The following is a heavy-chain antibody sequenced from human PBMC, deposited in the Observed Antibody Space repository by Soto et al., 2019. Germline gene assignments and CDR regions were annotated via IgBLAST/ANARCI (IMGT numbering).Heavy chain of an antibody. CDR3: SAREYRYYYGMDV. CDR1: GYTFTSYY. J-gene: IGHJ6*02. D-gene: IGHD2-2*01. V-gene: IGHV1-46*01. Sequence: GASVKVSCKASGYTFTSYYMHWVRQAPGQGLEWMGIINPSGGSTSYAQKLQGRVTMTRDTSTSTVYMELSSLRSEDTAVYYCSAREYRYYYGMDVWGQGTRATVPS. CDR2: INPSGGST.